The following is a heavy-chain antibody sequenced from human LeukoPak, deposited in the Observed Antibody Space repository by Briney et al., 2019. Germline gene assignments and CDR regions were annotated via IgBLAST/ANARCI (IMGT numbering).Heavy chain of an antibody. V-gene: IGHV1-2*02. CDR2: LNPNTLVT. CDR1: GYTFTDYY. CDR3: ARKDGGRDGMDV. D-gene: IGHD2-15*01. J-gene: IGHJ6*02. Sequence: GASVKVSCRASGYTFTDYYMHWVRQAPGQGLEWMGWLNPNTLVTNYAQHFQGRVSMTWDTSISTGYMDLHSLTSDDTAVYYCARKDGGRDGMDVWGQGTTVTVPS.